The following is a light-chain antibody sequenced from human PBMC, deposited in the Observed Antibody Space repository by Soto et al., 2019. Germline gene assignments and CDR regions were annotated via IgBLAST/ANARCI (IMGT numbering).Light chain of an antibody. CDR1: QRVLYSSNNKNY. CDR2: GAS. V-gene: IGKV4-1*01. Sequence: DIVLTQSPDSLAVSLGERATINCKSSQRVLYSSNNKNYLAWYQQQPGQPPKLLIYGASTRESGVPDRFSGSGSGTDFTLTISSLQAEDVAVYYCQQYYSTRTFGQGTKVDIK. J-gene: IGKJ1*01. CDR3: QQYYSTRT.